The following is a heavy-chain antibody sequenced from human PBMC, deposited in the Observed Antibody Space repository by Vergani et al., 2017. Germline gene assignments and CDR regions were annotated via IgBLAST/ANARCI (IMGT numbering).Heavy chain of an antibody. D-gene: IGHD3-16*02. J-gene: IGHJ4*02. Sequence: QVQLQESGPGLVKPSETLSLTCTVSGGSVSSGSYYWSWIRQPPGKGLEWIGYIYYSGSTSYNPSLKSRVTISVDTSKNQFSLKLSSVTAADTAVYYCARDPVWGSYRYTDYWGQGTLVTVSS. CDR2: IYYSGST. CDR3: ARDPVWGSYRYTDY. V-gene: IGHV4-61*01. CDR1: GGSVSSGSYY.